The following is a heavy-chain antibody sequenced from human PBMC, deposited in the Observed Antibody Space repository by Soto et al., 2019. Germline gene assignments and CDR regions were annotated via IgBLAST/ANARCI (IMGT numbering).Heavy chain of an antibody. CDR3: TRRGGYDYIWGSPKNYYYYYMDV. V-gene: IGHV3-73*01. Sequence: EVQLVESGGGLVQPGGSLKLSCAASGFTFSGSAMHWVRQASGKGLEWVGRIRSKANSYATAYAGSVKGRFTISRDDSKNTAYLQMNILKTEDTAVYYCTRRGGYDYIWGSPKNYYYYYMDVWGKGTTVTVSS. J-gene: IGHJ6*03. D-gene: IGHD3-16*01. CDR2: IRSKANSYAT. CDR1: GFTFSGSA.